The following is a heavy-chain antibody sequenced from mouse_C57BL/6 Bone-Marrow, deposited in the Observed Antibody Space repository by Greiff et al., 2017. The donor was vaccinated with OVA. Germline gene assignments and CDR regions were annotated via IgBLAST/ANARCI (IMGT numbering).Heavy chain of an antibody. V-gene: IGHV1-81*01. D-gene: IGHD4-1*01. CDR2: IYPRSGNT. CDR3: AREGVNWEWYFDV. Sequence: VQLQQSGAELARPGASVKLSCKASGYTFTSYGISWVKQRTGQGLEWIGEIYPRSGNTYYNEKFKGKATLTADKSSSTAYMELRSLTSEDSAVYICAREGVNWEWYFDVWGTGTTVTVSS. J-gene: IGHJ1*03. CDR1: GYTFTSYG.